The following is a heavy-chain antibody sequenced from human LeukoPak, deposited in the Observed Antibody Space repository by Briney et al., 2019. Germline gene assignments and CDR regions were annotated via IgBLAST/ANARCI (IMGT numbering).Heavy chain of an antibody. J-gene: IGHJ4*02. CDR2: ISAYNGNT. CDR1: GYTFTSYG. CDR3: ARGSNWGSWVNYFDY. Sequence: ASVKVSCKASGYTFTSYGISWVRQAPGQGLEWMGWISAYNGNTNYAQKPQGRVTMTTDTSTSTAYMELRSLRSDDTAVYYCARGSNWGSWVNYFDYWGQGTLVTVSS. D-gene: IGHD7-27*01. V-gene: IGHV1-18*01.